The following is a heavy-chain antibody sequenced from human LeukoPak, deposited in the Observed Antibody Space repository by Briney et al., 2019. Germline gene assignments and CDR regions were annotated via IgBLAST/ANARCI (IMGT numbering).Heavy chain of an antibody. CDR1: GYTFTGYY. J-gene: IGHJ3*02. CDR3: AGEDNSSGYRPFDI. Sequence: GASVTASCKASGYTFTGYYIHWVRQAPGQGLEWMGRINPNNGGTNYAQKFQGRVTMTRDMSMSTAYMELSRLRSDDTAVYYCAGEDNSSGYRPFDIWGQGTMVTVPS. V-gene: IGHV1-2*06. D-gene: IGHD3-22*01. CDR2: INPNNGGT.